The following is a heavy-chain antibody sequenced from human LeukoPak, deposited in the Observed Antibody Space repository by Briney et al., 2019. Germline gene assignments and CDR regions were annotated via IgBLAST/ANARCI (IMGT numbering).Heavy chain of an antibody. CDR1: GFTFSSYA. J-gene: IGHJ4*02. CDR2: IIGSVGNT. D-gene: IGHD2-2*01. CDR3: AKGRVVPAAMSY. V-gene: IGHV3-23*01. Sequence: PGGSLRLSCAVYGFTFSSYAMSWVRPAPGKGREWVSAIIGSVGNTYYANSVKGRFTISRDNSKNTLNLQMNGLRADDTAVYYCAKGRVVPAAMSYWGQGTMVTVSS.